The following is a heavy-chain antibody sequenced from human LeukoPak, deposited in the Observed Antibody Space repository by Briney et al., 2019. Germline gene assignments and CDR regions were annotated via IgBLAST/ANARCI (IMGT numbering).Heavy chain of an antibody. D-gene: IGHD3-3*01. Sequence: PGGSLRLSCAASGLTFSRFALTWVRQAPGKGLEWVAFIRYDGSNKYYADSVKGRFTISRDNSKNTLYLQMNSLRAEDTAVYYCAKDFLDWSGYYPFDYWGQGTLVTVSS. V-gene: IGHV3-30*02. CDR3: AKDFLDWSGYYPFDY. J-gene: IGHJ4*02. CDR1: GLTFSRFA. CDR2: IRYDGSNK.